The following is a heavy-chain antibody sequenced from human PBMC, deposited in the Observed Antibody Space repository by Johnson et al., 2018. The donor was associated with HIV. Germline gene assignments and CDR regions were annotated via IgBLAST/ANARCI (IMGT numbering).Heavy chain of an antibody. CDR3: AREAIAAADSNAFDI. CDR2: IKQDGSEN. Sequence: VQVVESGGGLVQPGGSLRLSCAASGFTFAASGFTFSRYWMTWVRQAPGKGLEWVANIKQDGSENYYVDSVTGRFTISRDNAKNSLYLQMNSLRAEDTALYYCAREAIAAADSNAFDIWGQGTMVTVSS. J-gene: IGHJ3*02. D-gene: IGHD6-13*01. CDR1: GFTFSRYW. V-gene: IGHV3-7*05.